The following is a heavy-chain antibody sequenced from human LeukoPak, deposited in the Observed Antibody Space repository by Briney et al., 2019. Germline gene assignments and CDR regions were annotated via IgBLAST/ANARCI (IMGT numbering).Heavy chain of an antibody. Sequence: PGGSLRLSXAASGFTFSSYAMSWVRQAPGKGLEWVSGISGSGDSTYYADSVKGRFTISRDNSKNTVDLQMNSLRAEDTAIYYCAKEPSCSGGNCYYFDNWGQGTLVTVSS. CDR2: ISGSGDST. CDR1: GFTFSSYA. V-gene: IGHV3-23*01. D-gene: IGHD2-15*01. CDR3: AKEPSCSGGNCYYFDN. J-gene: IGHJ4*02.